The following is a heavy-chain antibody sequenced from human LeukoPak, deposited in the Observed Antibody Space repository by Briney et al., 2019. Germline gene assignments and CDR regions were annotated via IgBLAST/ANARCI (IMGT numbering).Heavy chain of an antibody. CDR3: TKETKKYSTSWYSTNWFAP. V-gene: IGHV3-9*01. CDR2: ISWNSADK. D-gene: IGHD2-2*01. Sequence: PGRPLRLSCAASGLTFEDSDMHWVRQAPGRGLEWVSGISWNSADKVYADSVKGRFTISRDNGKKSLFLQMDSLRVDDTALYYCTKETKKYSTSWYSTNWFAPWGQGTLVTVSS. J-gene: IGHJ5*02. CDR1: GLTFEDSD.